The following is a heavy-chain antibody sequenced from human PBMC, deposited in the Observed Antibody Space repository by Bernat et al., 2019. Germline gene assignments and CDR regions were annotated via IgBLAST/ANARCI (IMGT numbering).Heavy chain of an antibody. J-gene: IGHJ4*02. CDR1: GFTFSSYS. D-gene: IGHD3-22*01. CDR3: ARRAYYYDSSGYYSDY. CDR2: ISSSSSYI. Sequence: EVQLVESGGGVVQPGGSLRLSCAASGFTFSSYSMNWVRQAPGKGLEWGSSISSSSSYIYYADSVKGRFTISRDNAKNSLYLQMNSLRAEDTAVYYCARRAYYYDSSGYYSDYWGQGTLVTVSS. V-gene: IGHV3-21*01.